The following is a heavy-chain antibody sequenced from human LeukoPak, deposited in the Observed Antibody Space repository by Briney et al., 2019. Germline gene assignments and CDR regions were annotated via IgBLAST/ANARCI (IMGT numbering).Heavy chain of an antibody. Sequence: GGSLRLFCAASGFTFTSYGMSWVRQAPGKGLEWVSTISGSGGSTYYADSVKGRSTISRDNSKNTLYLQMNSLRAEDTAVYYCAKNRGWMATTPDYWGQGTLVTVSS. CDR2: ISGSGGST. V-gene: IGHV3-23*01. CDR3: AKNRGWMATTPDY. CDR1: GFTFTSYG. D-gene: IGHD5-24*01. J-gene: IGHJ4*02.